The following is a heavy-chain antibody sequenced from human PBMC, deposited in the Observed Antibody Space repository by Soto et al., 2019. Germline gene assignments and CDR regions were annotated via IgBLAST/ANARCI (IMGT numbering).Heavy chain of an antibody. J-gene: IGHJ4*02. CDR3: AKGDDYGDYYFDY. Sequence: LSLTCAASGFTFSSYAMSWVRQAPGKGLEWVSAISGSGGSTYYADSVKGRFTISRDNSKNTLYLQMNSLRAEDTAVYYCAKGDDYGDYYFDYWGQGTLVTVSS. D-gene: IGHD4-17*01. CDR1: GFTFSSYA. V-gene: IGHV3-23*01. CDR2: ISGSGGST.